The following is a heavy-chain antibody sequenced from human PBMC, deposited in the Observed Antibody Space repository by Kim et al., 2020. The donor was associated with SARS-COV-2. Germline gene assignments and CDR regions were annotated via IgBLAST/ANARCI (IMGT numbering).Heavy chain of an antibody. J-gene: IGHJ4*02. CDR3: AKDKGDSSGYLFDY. V-gene: IGHV3-23*03. Sequence: ADSVKGRFTISRDNSKNTLYLQMNSLRADDTAVYYCAKDKGDSSGYLFDYWGQGTLVTVSS. D-gene: IGHD3-22*01.